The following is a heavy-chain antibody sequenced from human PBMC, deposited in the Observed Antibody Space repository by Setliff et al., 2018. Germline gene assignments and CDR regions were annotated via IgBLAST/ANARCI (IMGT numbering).Heavy chain of an antibody. CDR2: IWYDGSNI. CDR3: ARTCSGSGCYAGLES. J-gene: IGHJ4*02. V-gene: IGHV3-30*04. CDR1: GFTFSSYA. Sequence: LRLSCAASGFTFSSYAMHWVRQAPGKGLEWVAVIWYDGSNIYYADSVKGRFTISRDNSRSTLYLQMSRLRAEDTALYYCARTCSGSGCYAGLESWGQGTPVTVSS. D-gene: IGHD2-15*01.